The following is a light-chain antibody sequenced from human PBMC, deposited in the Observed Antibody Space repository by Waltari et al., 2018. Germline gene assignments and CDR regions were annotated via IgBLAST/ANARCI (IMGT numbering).Light chain of an antibody. CDR2: DAS. CDR3: QQYNNWPPGT. Sequence: EIVMTQSPATLSVSPGEGVTLSCRASQGVGTNIAWYQQRPGQAPRLLIYDASTRASGVPARFSGSGAGAEFTLIISSLQSEDVAVYYCQQYNNWPPGTFGQGTRVEI. CDR1: QGVGTN. V-gene: IGKV3-15*01. J-gene: IGKJ1*01.